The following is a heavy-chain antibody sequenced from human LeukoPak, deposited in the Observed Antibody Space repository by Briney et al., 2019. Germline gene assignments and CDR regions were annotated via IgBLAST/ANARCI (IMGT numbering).Heavy chain of an antibody. CDR1: GYIFSDYY. CDR2: ISAYNGNT. Sequence: GASVKVSCKASGYIFSDYYMHWVRQAPGQELEWMGWISAYNGNTNYAQKLQGRVTMTTDTSTSTAYMELRSLRSDDTAVYYCARQIRYCTNGVCYRWFDPWGQGTLVTVSS. V-gene: IGHV1-18*04. D-gene: IGHD2-8*01. J-gene: IGHJ5*02. CDR3: ARQIRYCTNGVCYRWFDP.